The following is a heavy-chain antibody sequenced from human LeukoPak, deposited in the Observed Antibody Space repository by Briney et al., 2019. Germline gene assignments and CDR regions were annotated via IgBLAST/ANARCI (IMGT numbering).Heavy chain of an antibody. V-gene: IGHV1-2*02. CDR3: ARAGGVGYCSSTSCGDY. J-gene: IGHJ4*02. Sequence: ASVKVSCKASGYTFTGYYMHWVRQAPGQGLEWMGWINPNSGGTNYAQKFQRRVTMTRDTSISTAYMELSRLRSDDTAVYYCARAGGVGYCSSTSCGDYWGQGTLVTVSS. CDR1: GYTFTGYY. CDR2: INPNSGGT. D-gene: IGHD2-2*01.